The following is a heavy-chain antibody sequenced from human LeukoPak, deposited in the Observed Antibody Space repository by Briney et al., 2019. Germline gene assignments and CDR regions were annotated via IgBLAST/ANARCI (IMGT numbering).Heavy chain of an antibody. Sequence: GGSLRLSCAASGFTFSSYTIHWVRQAPGKGLEWVAVISYDGFHTFYADSVKGRFTISRDNSKNTLNLQMSSLRPEDTAVYYCARAGPGDAFDIWGQGTMVTVSS. CDR1: GFTFSSYT. CDR2: ISYDGFHT. V-gene: IGHV3-30*04. J-gene: IGHJ3*02. CDR3: ARAGPGDAFDI.